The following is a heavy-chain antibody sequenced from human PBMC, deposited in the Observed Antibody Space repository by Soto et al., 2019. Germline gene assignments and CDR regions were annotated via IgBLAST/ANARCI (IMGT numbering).Heavy chain of an antibody. D-gene: IGHD3-10*01. Sequence: SETLSFTCTVSDGSISSSSSYWGLLHQPPGKGLEWIGNINYSGSTYYNPSLKSRVTISVDTSKNQFSLKLNSVTAADTAVYYCARGRTYYYGSGSYYSYYYGMDVWGQGTTVTVSS. CDR2: INYSGST. J-gene: IGHJ6*02. CDR3: ARGRTYYYGSGSYYSYYYGMDV. V-gene: IGHV4-39*07. CDR1: DGSISSSSSY.